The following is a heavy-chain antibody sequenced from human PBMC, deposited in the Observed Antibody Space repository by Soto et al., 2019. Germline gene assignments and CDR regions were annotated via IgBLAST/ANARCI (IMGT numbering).Heavy chain of an antibody. CDR1: GFSFSRNG. V-gene: IGHV3-30*03. D-gene: IGHD2-2*03. CDR2: ISPDGTDQ. Sequence: QVRLEESGGGVVQPGRSLRLSCAASGFSFSRNGMHWVRQTPEKGLEWVAVISPDGTDQRYADSVRGRFSISRDDSKNTVFLQMNSLRPDDTAVYFCARDGYCGTEKCYSGLPDYWGQGTLVTVSS. J-gene: IGHJ4*02. CDR3: ARDGYCGTEKCYSGLPDY.